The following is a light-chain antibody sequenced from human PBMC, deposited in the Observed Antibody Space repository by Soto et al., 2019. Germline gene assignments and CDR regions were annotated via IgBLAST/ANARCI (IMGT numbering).Light chain of an antibody. Sequence: QSVLTQTPSASGTPGQRVTISCSGSRSNIGNNAVSWYQQFPGTAPKLLIYNNNQRPSGVPDRFSGCKSGTSASLAISGLQSEDEADYYSATWDDSLNARGVFGGGTKLTVL. CDR2: NNN. J-gene: IGLJ3*02. CDR1: RSNIGNNA. V-gene: IGLV1-44*01. CDR3: ATWDDSLNARGV.